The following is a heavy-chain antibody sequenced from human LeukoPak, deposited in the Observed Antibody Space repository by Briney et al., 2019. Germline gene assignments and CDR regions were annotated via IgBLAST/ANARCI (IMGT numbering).Heavy chain of an antibody. CDR2: INTGNGNT. D-gene: IGHD4-17*01. V-gene: IGHV1-3*04. Sequence: APVKVSCKASGYTFTTYSMPWVRQAPGQRLEWMGWINTGNGNTKYSQKFQGRVTFTRDTSATTVYMGLSSLRSEDTAVYYCARDRSYGDYYFDYWGQGTQVSVSS. CDR3: ARDRSYGDYYFDY. CDR1: GYTFTTYS. J-gene: IGHJ4*02.